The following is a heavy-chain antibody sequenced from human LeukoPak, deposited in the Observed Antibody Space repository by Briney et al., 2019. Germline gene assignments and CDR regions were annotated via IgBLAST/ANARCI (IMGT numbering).Heavy chain of an antibody. J-gene: IGHJ4*02. CDR3: GREWCDRRFCWGIDY. D-gene: IGHD2-8*02. Sequence: ASVKVSCKTSGYSFSNFGLSWVRQAPGQGLEWMGWVSVHSGNAGYNTNYAQKFQGRVTMTTDTSTSTAYMELRSLTSDDAAVYYCGREWCDRRFCWGIDYWGQGTLVTASS. CDR2: VSVHSGNAGYNT. V-gene: IGHV1-18*01. CDR1: GYSFSNFG.